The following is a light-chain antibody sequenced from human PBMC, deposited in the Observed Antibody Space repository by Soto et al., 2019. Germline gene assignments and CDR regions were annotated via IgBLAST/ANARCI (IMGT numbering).Light chain of an antibody. CDR3: QQTYSIPLT. CDR2: SAS. Sequence: EIVRTQSPATLSVSPGERATLSCRASQSVRSSLAWYQQKPGQAPRLLIYSASTRATGIPARFSGSGSGTDFTLTISSLQPEDFATYYCQQTYSIPLTFGGGTKVDIK. V-gene: IGKV3-15*01. J-gene: IGKJ4*01. CDR1: QSVRSS.